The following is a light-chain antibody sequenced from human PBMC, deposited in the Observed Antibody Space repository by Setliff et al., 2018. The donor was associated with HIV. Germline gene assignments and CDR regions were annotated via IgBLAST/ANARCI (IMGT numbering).Light chain of an antibody. CDR1: SSDVGGYKY. CDR3: SSYRSGNTLV. Sequence: QSALTQPASVSGSPGQSITISCTGTSSDVGGYKYVSWYQQHPGKAPNLIIYEVSKRPSGISNRFSGSKSGNTASLTISGLQAEDEADYYCSSYRSGNTLVFGTGTKVTVL. J-gene: IGLJ1*01. CDR2: EVS. V-gene: IGLV2-14*01.